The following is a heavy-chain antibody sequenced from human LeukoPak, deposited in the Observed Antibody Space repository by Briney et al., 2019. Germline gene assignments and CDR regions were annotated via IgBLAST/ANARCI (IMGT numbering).Heavy chain of an antibody. D-gene: IGHD4-17*01. J-gene: IGHJ2*01. Sequence: HAGGSLRLSCAASGFTFSNLAMGWVRQAPGKGLAWVSGISGSGGGTYYVDSVRGRFTISRDNSKNTLFLDMNNMRADDTAVYFCVKDNYADYASGGVDWYFDLWGRGTLVTVSS. V-gene: IGHV3-23*01. CDR2: ISGSGGGT. CDR3: VKDNYADYASGGVDWYFDL. CDR1: GFTFSNLA.